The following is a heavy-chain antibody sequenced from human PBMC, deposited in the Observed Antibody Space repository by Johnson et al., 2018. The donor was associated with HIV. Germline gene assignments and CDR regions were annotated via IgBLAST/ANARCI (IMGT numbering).Heavy chain of an antibody. D-gene: IGHD4-23*01. CDR2: IWSGGNNK. Sequence: HVQLVESGGGVVKPGRSLRLSCAASGFTFSYYGMHWVRQTPGKGLQWVAAIWSGGNNKYYADSVKGRFTVSRDNSKNPEYLQMNSLRPEDTDMYYRAKSPATEHGGNSGAFAIWGQGTMVTVSS. V-gene: IGHV3-33*06. CDR1: GFTFSYYG. CDR3: AKSPATEHGGNSGAFAI. J-gene: IGHJ3*02.